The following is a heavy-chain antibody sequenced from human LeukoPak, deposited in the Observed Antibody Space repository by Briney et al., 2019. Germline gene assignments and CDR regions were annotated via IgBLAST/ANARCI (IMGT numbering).Heavy chain of an antibody. CDR2: ISAYNGNT. Sequence: GASVKVSCKASGYTFTSYGISWVRQAPGQGLEWMGWISAYNGNTNYAQKLQGRVTMTTDTSTSTAYMELRSLRSDDTAVYYCARVRTVVMGPDYYGMDVWGQGTTVTVSS. J-gene: IGHJ6*02. CDR1: GYTFTSYG. D-gene: IGHD4-23*01. CDR3: ARVRTVVMGPDYYGMDV. V-gene: IGHV1-18*01.